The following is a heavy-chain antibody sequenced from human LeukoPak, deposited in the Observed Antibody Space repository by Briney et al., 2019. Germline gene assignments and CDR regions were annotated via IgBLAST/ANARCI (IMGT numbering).Heavy chain of an antibody. V-gene: IGHV1-24*01. Sequence: ASVKVSCKVSGYTLTELSMHWVRQAPGKGLEWMGGFDPEDGETIYAQKFQGRVTMTEDTPTDTAYMELSSLRSEDTAVYYCATDPFHDYGDPLDWGQGTLVTVSS. D-gene: IGHD4-17*01. CDR2: FDPEDGET. CDR3: ATDPFHDYGDPLD. J-gene: IGHJ4*02. CDR1: GYTLTELS.